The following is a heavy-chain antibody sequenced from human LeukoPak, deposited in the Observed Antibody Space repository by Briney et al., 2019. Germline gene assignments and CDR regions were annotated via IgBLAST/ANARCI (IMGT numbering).Heavy chain of an antibody. D-gene: IGHD1-1*01. Sequence: ASVKVSCKVSGYTLTELSMHWVRQAPGKGLEWMGGFDPEDGETIYAQKFQGRVTITADNSTSTAYMELSSLRSDDTAVYYCARGGSYYFYNGMDVWGQGTTVTVSS. CDR3: ARGGSYYFYNGMDV. CDR2: FDPEDGET. J-gene: IGHJ6*02. CDR1: GYTLTELS. V-gene: IGHV1-24*01.